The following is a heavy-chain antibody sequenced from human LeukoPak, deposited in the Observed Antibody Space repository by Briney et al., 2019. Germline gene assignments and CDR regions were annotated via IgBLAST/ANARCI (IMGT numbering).Heavy chain of an antibody. CDR2: IKQDGSEK. J-gene: IGHJ4*02. V-gene: IGHV3-7*04. CDR3: ARRVGNGTDY. CDR1: GFTFSTCW. D-gene: IGHD1-14*01. Sequence: GGSLSLSCAASGFTFSTCWMTWVRQAPGKGLEWVANIKQDGSEKYYVGSVKGRFTISRDNAKNTLYLQMNSLRAEDTAVYYCARRVGNGTDYWGQGTVVTVSS.